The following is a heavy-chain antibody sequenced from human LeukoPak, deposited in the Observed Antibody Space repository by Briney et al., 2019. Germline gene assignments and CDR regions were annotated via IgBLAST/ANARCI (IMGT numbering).Heavy chain of an antibody. Sequence: GASVKVSCKVSGYTLTELSMHWVRQAPGKGLEWMGGLDPEDGETIYAQKFQGRVTMTEDTSTDTAYMELSSLRSEDTAVYYCATSGLYYGSGSPPFYFDLWGRGTLVTVSS. V-gene: IGHV1-24*01. CDR3: ATSGLYYGSGSPPFYFDL. CDR1: GYTLTELS. CDR2: LDPEDGET. D-gene: IGHD3-10*01. J-gene: IGHJ2*01.